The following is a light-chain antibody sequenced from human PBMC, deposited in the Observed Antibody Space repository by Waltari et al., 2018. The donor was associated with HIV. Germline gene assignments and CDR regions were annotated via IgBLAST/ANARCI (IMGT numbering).Light chain of an antibody. J-gene: IGKJ1*01. V-gene: IGKV1-5*03. CDR3: HQYASFSGT. CDR2: QAS. Sequence: DIRLTQSPSTLSASAGDGVALTCRAGQNVGAFLAWYQQKPGKPPKLLIFQASILEGGVPSRFSGSVSGSDFTLTINGLQSEDFATYYCHQYASFSGTFGQGTKVEL. CDR1: QNVGAF.